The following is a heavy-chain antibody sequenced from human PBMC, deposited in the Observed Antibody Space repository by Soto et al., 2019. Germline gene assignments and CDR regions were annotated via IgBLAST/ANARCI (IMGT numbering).Heavy chain of an antibody. Sequence: ESGGGLVKPGGSLRISGAASGFTFRSFTMNWVRQAPGKGLEWVSTISSNSAYIYYTDALRGRFTISRDNAKNSLHLQMNSLRAEDTAVYYCTRDASRDSSARGWFDPSGPGTLVTVSS. CDR3: TRDASRDSSARGWFDP. CDR1: GFTFRSFT. J-gene: IGHJ5*02. D-gene: IGHD6-13*01. V-gene: IGHV3-21*01. CDR2: ISSNSAYI.